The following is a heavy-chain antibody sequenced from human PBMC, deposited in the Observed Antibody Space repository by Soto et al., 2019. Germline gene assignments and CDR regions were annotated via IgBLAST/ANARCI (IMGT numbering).Heavy chain of an antibody. Sequence: GPVKVSCKASGYTFTSYYMHWVRQAPGQGLEWMGIINPSGGSTSYAQKFQGRVTMTRDTSTSTVYMELSSLRSEDTAVYYCAREGIRSGSYYFFDYWGQGTLVTVSS. CDR2: INPSGGST. V-gene: IGHV1-46*01. CDR3: AREGIRSGSYYFFDY. D-gene: IGHD1-26*01. J-gene: IGHJ4*02. CDR1: GYTFTSYY.